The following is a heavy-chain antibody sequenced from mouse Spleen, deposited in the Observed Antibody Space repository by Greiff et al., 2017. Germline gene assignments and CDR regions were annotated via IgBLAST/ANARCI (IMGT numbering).Heavy chain of an antibody. CDR2: IDPENGDT. CDR1: GFNIKDDY. V-gene: IGHV14-4*01. J-gene: IGHJ4*01. D-gene: IGHD2-3*01. CDR3: TTWLIRDYAMDY. Sequence: EVQLQQSGAELVRPGASVKLSCTASGFNIKDDYMHWVKQRPEQGLEWIGWIDPENGDTEYASKFQGKATITADTSSNTAYLQLSSLTSEDTAVYYCTTWLIRDYAMDYWGQGTSVTVSS.